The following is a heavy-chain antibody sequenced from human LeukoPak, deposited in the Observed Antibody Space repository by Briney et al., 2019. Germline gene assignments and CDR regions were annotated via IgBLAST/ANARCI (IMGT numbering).Heavy chain of an antibody. D-gene: IGHD2-2*01. V-gene: IGHV1-46*01. CDR1: GGTFSSYA. J-gene: IGHJ4*02. Sequence: ASVKVSCKASGGTFSSYAISWVRQAPGQGLEWMGIINPSGGSTSYAQKFQGRVTMTRDMSTSTVYMELSSLRSEDTAVYYCARADYCSSTSCYLHYWGQGTLVTVSS. CDR2: INPSGGST. CDR3: ARADYCSSTSCYLHY.